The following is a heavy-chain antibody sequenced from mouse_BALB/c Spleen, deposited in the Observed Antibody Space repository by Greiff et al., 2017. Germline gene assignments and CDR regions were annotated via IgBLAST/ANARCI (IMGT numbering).Heavy chain of an antibody. J-gene: IGHJ3*01. V-gene: IGHV1-19*01. CDR3: ARSFPSGARFAY. Sequence: DVKLQESGPELVKPGASVKMSCKASGYTFTDYYMDWVKQSHGESFEWIGRVNPYNGGTSYNQKFKGKATLTVDKSSSTAYMELNSLTSEDSAVYYCARSFPSGARFAYWGQGTLVTVSA. D-gene: IGHD6-1*01. CDR2: VNPYNGGT. CDR1: GYTFTDYY.